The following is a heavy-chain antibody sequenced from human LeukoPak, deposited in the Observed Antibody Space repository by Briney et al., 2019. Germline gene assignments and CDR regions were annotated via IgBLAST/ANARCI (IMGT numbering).Heavy chain of an antibody. V-gene: IGHV3-23*01. D-gene: IGHD6-19*01. CDR1: GFTFSSYA. CDR2: ISGSGDYT. Sequence: GGSLRLSCAASGFTFSSYAMSWVRQTPGKGLEWVSAISGSGDYTYYADSVKGRFTISRDNSRNTLYLQMNSLRAEYTAVYYCAKDLAGIAVAYFDYWGQGTLVTVSS. CDR3: AKDLAGIAVAYFDY. J-gene: IGHJ4*02.